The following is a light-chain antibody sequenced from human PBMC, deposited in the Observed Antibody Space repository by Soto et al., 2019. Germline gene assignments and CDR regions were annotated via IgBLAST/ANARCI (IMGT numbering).Light chain of an antibody. CDR3: QHYSISPPVT. Sequence: EIVLTQSPGTLSLSPGETATLSCRASQAVDRKFLAWYQKSPGQAPRLLIFGASLRATGVPDRFSGGGSGTDFTLTISRVEPEAFSVYYCQHYSISPPVTFGQGTRLDI. V-gene: IGKV3-20*01. CDR1: QAVDRKF. J-gene: IGKJ5*01. CDR2: GAS.